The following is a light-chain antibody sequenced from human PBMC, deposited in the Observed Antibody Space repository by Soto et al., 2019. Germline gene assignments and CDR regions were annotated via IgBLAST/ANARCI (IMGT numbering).Light chain of an antibody. CDR3: AAWDDSLNAVV. Sequence: QAVVTQPPSVSGTPGHKVSISCSGSTSNLGGNTVNWYQQLPGTAPKLLIYTNNHRPSGVPDRFSGSKSGTSASLAISDLRSEDEAVFYCAAWDDSLNAVVFGGGTKLTVL. J-gene: IGLJ2*01. V-gene: IGLV1-44*01. CDR1: TSNLGGNT. CDR2: TNN.